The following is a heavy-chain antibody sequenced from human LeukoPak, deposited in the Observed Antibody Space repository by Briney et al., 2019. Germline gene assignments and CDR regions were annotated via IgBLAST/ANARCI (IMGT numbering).Heavy chain of an antibody. CDR3: ARGKRNWGPLDAFDI. D-gene: IGHD7-27*01. CDR2: IKQDGGET. Sequence: PGGSLRLSCAASGFTFSNYAMSWVRQAPGKGLEWVANIKQDGGETFYVDSVKGRFTISRDNAKNSLYLQMKSLRAEDTAVYYCARGKRNWGPLDAFDIWGQGTMVTVSS. CDR1: GFTFSNYA. V-gene: IGHV3-7*01. J-gene: IGHJ3*02.